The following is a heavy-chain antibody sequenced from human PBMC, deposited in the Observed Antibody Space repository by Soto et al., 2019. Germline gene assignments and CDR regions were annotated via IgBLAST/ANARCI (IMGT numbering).Heavy chain of an antibody. Sequence: EVQLLESGGRLVQPGGSLRLSCSTSGFTFNTYAMNWVRQAPGKGLEWVSALSGSGGTTYYADSVRGRFTISRDNSKNTLFLQMDSLRAEDTALYYCAKQRAGYGSGSDTYYFDFWGQGTLVTVSS. CDR3: AKQRAGYGSGSDTYYFDF. J-gene: IGHJ4*02. CDR2: LSGSGGTT. V-gene: IGHV3-23*01. D-gene: IGHD3-10*01. CDR1: GFTFNTYA.